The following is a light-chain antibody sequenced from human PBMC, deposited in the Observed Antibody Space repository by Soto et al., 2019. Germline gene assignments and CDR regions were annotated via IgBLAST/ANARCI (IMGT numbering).Light chain of an antibody. CDR3: LKDINYPWT. Sequence: TVLTHSPGTLALSPGGRATRVCRAGQSVSSSHLAWYQQKPGQAPRLLISGASNRVTDVPDRFSGSGSGTDFTLAISSLQPEDSATYYCLKDINYPWTCGQGTKGDIK. CDR1: QSVSSSH. J-gene: IGKJ1*01. CDR2: GAS. V-gene: IGKV3-20*01.